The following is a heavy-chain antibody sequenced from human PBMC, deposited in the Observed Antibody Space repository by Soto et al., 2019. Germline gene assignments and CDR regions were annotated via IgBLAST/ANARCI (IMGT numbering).Heavy chain of an antibody. CDR2: IIPLLDTT. J-gene: IGHJ4*01. CDR1: GNTVPNYA. D-gene: IGHD6-13*01. CDR3: VLDSPTGGILSVCNVIDY. V-gene: IGHV1-69*04. Sequence: SVKVSCKASGNTVPNYAIHWVRQAPGQRLEWMGRIIPLLDTTNYAQKFQGRVTITADKSTGTAYMELNSLRSEDTAVYYCVLDSPTGGILSVCNVIDYWGHGTPGTVS.